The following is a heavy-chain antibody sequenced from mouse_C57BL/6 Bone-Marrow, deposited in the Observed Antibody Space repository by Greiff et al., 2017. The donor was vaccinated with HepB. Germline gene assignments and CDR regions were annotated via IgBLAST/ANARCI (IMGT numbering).Heavy chain of an antibody. CDR2: ISSGGSYT. D-gene: IGHD2-1*01. J-gene: IGHJ2*01. CDR3: ARHIYYGVDY. Sequence: EVQGVESGGDLVKPGGSLKLSCAASGFTFSSYGMSWVRQTPDKRLEWVATISSGGSYTYYPDSVKGRFTISRDNAKNTLYLQMSSLKSEDTAMYYCARHIYYGVDYWGQGTTLTVSS. CDR1: GFTFSSYG. V-gene: IGHV5-6*01.